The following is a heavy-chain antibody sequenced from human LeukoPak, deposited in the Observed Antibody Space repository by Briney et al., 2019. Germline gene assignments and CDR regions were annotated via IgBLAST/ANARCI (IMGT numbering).Heavy chain of an antibody. Sequence: SETLSLTCTVSGGSVSNSHYWWSWIRQPPGKGLEWIGYIYYRGNTNYNPSLKSRVSTSVDTSKNLFSLRLTSVTAADTAIYFCARSLSRVAVAGTGSFDVWGQGTKVTASS. CDR2: IYYRGNT. V-gene: IGHV4-61*01. CDR3: ARSLSRVAVAGTGSFDV. J-gene: IGHJ3*01. D-gene: IGHD6-19*01. CDR1: GGSVSNSHYW.